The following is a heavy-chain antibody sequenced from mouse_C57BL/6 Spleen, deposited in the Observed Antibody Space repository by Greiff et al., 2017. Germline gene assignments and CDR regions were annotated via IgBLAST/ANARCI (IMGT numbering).Heavy chain of an antibody. Sequence: VQLQQPGAELVKPGASVKLSCKASGYTFTSYWMHWVKQRPGQGLEWIGDIDPTNGYTNYNQKFKGKATLTVDKSSSTAYMQLSSLTSEDSAVYYVARGGDYGSRYFDVWGTGTTVTVSS. CDR1: GYTFTSYW. J-gene: IGHJ1*03. V-gene: IGHV1-50*01. CDR3: ARGGDYGSRYFDV. CDR2: IDPTNGYT. D-gene: IGHD1-1*01.